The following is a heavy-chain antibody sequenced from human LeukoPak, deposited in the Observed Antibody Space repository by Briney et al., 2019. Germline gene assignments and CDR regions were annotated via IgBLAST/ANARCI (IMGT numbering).Heavy chain of an antibody. J-gene: IGHJ6*03. CDR3: ARGPRRYYYDSSGYYSRGYYYYMDV. CDR1: GYTFTSYD. CDR2: MNPNSGNT. V-gene: IGHV1-8*03. Sequence: ASVKVSCKASGYTFTSYDINWVRQATGQGLEWMGWMNPNSGNTGYAQKFQGRVTITRNTSISTAYMELSSLRSEDTAVYYCARGPRRYYYDSSGYYSRGYYYYMDVWGKGTTVTISS. D-gene: IGHD3-22*01.